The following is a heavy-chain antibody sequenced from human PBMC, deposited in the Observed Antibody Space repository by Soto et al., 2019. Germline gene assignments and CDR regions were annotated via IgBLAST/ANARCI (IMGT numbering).Heavy chain of an antibody. CDR3: ARQIYDSDTGPNFQYYFDS. CDR2: IDPSDSQT. J-gene: IGHJ4*02. D-gene: IGHD3-22*01. Sequence: HVESLKISCKGSGYIFAGYWITWVLQKPVKVLEWMGRIDPSDSQTYYSPSFRGHVTISVTKSITTVFLQWSSLRASDTAMYYCARQIYDSDTGPNFQYYFDSWGQGTPVTVSS. V-gene: IGHV5-10-1*01. CDR1: GYIFAGYW.